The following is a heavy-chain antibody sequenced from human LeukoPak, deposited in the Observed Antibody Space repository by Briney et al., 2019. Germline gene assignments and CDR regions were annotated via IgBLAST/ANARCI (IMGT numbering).Heavy chain of an antibody. Sequence: SETLSLTCTVSGYSISSGYYWGWIRQPPGKGLEWIGSIYHSGSTYYNPSLKSRVTISVDTSKNQFSLKLSSVTAADTAVYYCAREAAIDTYYDFRSGYGTPYYFDYWGQGTLVTVSS. J-gene: IGHJ4*02. CDR2: IYHSGST. D-gene: IGHD3-3*01. CDR3: AREAAIDTYYDFRSGYGTPYYFDY. V-gene: IGHV4-38-2*02. CDR1: GYSISSGYY.